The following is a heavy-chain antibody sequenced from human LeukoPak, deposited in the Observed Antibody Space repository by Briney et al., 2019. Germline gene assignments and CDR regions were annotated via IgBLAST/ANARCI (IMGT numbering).Heavy chain of an antibody. D-gene: IGHD2-15*01. V-gene: IGHV1-46*01. Sequence: ASVKVSCKASGYTFTSYYMHWVRQAPGQGLEWMGIINPSGGSTSYAQKFQGRVTMTRDTSTSTVYMELSSLRSEDTAVYNCATGYCSGGSCYLFQHWGQGTLVTVSS. CDR1: GYTFTSYY. J-gene: IGHJ1*01. CDR3: ATGYCSGGSCYLFQH. CDR2: INPSGGST.